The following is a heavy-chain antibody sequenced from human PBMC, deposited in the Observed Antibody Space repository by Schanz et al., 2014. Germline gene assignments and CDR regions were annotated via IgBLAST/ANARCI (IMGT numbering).Heavy chain of an antibody. D-gene: IGHD3-10*01. V-gene: IGHV3-74*01. CDR2: TSHDGSFT. CDR3: AKDFTGSGIFFNS. Sequence: EVQLVESGGGFVQPGGSLRLSCAASGFTFSDSWMHWVRQAPGKGLVWVSRTSHDGSFTTFADSVKGRFTISRDNAKNSLYLEMTSLRAEDTAVYYCAKDFTGSGIFFNSWGQGTLVSVS. J-gene: IGHJ5*01. CDR1: GFTFSDSW.